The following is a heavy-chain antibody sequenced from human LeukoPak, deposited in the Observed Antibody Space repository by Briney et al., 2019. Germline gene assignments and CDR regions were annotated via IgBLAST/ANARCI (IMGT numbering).Heavy chain of an antibody. D-gene: IGHD3-16*01. Sequence: SETLSLTCTVSGGSISSYYWSWIRQPPGKGLEWIGYIYYSGSTNYNPSLKSRVTISVDTSKNQFSLKLSSVTAADTAVYYCARETSQKGAHYMDVWGKGTTVTIPS. CDR2: IYYSGST. CDR3: ARETSQKGAHYMDV. V-gene: IGHV4-59*01. CDR1: GGSISSYY. J-gene: IGHJ6*03.